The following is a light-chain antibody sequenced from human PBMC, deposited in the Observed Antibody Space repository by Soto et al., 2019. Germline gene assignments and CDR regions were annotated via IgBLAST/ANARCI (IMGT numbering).Light chain of an antibody. Sequence: EIVLTQSPGTLSLSPGERATLSCRASQSVSSSYLAWYQQKPGQAPRLLIYGASSRATGIPDRFSGSGSGTYFPLTISRLEPGGFAVDYWPQYGSPPLNFGGRDKVEIK. CDR3: PQYGSPPLN. CDR1: QSVSSSY. CDR2: GAS. V-gene: IGKV3-20*01. J-gene: IGKJ4*01.